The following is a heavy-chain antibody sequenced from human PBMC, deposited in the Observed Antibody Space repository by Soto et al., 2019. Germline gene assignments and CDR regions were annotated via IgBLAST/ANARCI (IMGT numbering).Heavy chain of an antibody. V-gene: IGHV1-69*13. D-gene: IGHD3-22*01. CDR2: IIPIFGTA. CDR1: GGTFSSYA. J-gene: IGHJ4*02. Sequence: GASVKVSCKASGGTFSSYAISWVRQAPGQGLEWMGGIIPIFGTANYAQKFQGRVTITADESTSTAYMELSSLRSEDTAVYYCARVAVPYYYDSSGYYYFDYWGQGTLVTVSS. CDR3: ARVAVPYYYDSSGYYYFDY.